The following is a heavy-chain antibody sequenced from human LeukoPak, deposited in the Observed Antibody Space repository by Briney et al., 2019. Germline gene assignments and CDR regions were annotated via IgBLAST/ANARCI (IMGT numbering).Heavy chain of an antibody. Sequence: PGGSLRLSSAAPGYTFSNYAMSSVRQAPGEGLEWVSPITGSGGNTYYADSVKGRFTISRDNSKNTVFLQMNSLRAEDTAVYYCAKWGDYDVLTGYYVSDYWGQGTLVTVSS. D-gene: IGHD3-9*01. CDR3: AKWGDYDVLTGYYVSDY. J-gene: IGHJ4*02. CDR2: ITGSGGNT. CDR1: GYTFSNYA. V-gene: IGHV3-23*01.